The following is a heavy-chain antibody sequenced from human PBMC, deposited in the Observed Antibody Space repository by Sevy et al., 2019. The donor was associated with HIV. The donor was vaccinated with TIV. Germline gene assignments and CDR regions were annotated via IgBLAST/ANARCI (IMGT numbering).Heavy chain of an antibody. D-gene: IGHD2-15*01. Sequence: SETLSLTCTVSGGSIISGGYYWSWIRQHPGKGLEWFGYIYYSGSTYYNPSLKSRVTISVDTSKNQFSLKLSSVTAADTAVYYCARAVAETGDTFDIWGQGTMVTVSS. J-gene: IGHJ3*02. CDR2: IYYSGST. V-gene: IGHV4-31*03. CDR3: ARAVAETGDTFDI. CDR1: GGSIISGGYY.